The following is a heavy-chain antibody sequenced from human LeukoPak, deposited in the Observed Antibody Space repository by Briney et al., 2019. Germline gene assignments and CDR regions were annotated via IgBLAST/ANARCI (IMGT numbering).Heavy chain of an antibody. CDR1: GYTFTSYG. CDR2: INTDTGNP. J-gene: IGHJ4*02. D-gene: IGHD3-9*01. Sequence: ASVKASCKASGYTFTSYGMNWVRQAPGQGLEWMGWINTDTGNPTYAQGFTGRFVFSLDTSVSTAYLQISSLKAEDTAVYYCARDYFDWSIDYWGQGTLVTVSS. CDR3: ARDYFDWSIDY. V-gene: IGHV7-4-1*02.